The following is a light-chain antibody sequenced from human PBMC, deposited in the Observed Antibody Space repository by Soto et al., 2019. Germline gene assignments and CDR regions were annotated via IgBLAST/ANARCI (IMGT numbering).Light chain of an antibody. CDR2: DVS. J-gene: IGKJ5*01. CDR1: QTVSSN. V-gene: IGKV3-11*01. CDR3: QQRSDWPRT. Sequence: EIVLTQSPATLSLSTGERATLSCRASQTVSSNLAWYQQKPGQAPRLLIYDVSNRASGIPARFSGSGSETDFTPTISSLEPEDVTVYCCQQRSDWPRTFGEGTRLEIK.